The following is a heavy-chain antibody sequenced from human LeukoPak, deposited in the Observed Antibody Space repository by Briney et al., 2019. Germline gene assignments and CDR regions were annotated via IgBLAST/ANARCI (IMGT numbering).Heavy chain of an antibody. CDR1: GFTFSSYE. J-gene: IGHJ4*02. CDR2: MDPTGSQK. D-gene: IGHD1-1*01. Sequence: GGSLRLSCAASGFTFSSYELYWVRQGPGKGLEWVANMDPTGSQKRYVDSVKGRFTISKDNPGASLYLDMHSLRAEDTAIYYCAIWTSGNYWGQGTLVTVSS. V-gene: IGHV3-7*01. CDR3: AIWTSGNY.